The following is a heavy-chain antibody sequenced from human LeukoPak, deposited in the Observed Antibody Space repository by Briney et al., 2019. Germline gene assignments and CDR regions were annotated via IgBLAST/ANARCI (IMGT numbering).Heavy chain of an antibody. CDR1: GYTFTGYY. J-gene: IGHJ6*03. Sequence: ASVKVSCKASGYTFTGYYMHWVRQAPGQGLEWMGWINPNSGGTNYAQKFQGRVTMTRDTSISTAYMELSRLRSDDTAVYYCARWSRNYSGGSCYYYYYMDVWGKGTTVTVSS. D-gene: IGHD2-15*01. V-gene: IGHV1-2*02. CDR3: ARWSRNYSGGSCYYYYYMDV. CDR2: INPNSGGT.